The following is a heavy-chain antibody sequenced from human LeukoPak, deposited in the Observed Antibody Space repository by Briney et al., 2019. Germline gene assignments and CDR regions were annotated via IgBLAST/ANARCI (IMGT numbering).Heavy chain of an antibody. J-gene: IGHJ4*02. Sequence: ASETLSLTCTVSGGSISNGGYYWSWIRQHPGKGLEWIGYIYYNGRINYNPSLKSRIAISVDTSKNQFSLKLSSVTAADTAVYYCARRVGAFPTYYFDYWGQGTRVTVSS. V-gene: IGHV4-31*03. CDR2: IYYNGRI. CDR1: GGSISNGGYY. CDR3: ARRVGAFPTYYFDY. D-gene: IGHD3-3*02.